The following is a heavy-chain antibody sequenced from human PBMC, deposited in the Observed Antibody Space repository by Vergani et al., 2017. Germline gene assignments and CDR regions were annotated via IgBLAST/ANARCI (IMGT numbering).Heavy chain of an antibody. CDR2: ISSSGSTI. J-gene: IGHJ3*02. V-gene: IGHV3-48*03. CDR3: ARGLSDAFDI. Sequence: EVQLVESGGGLVQPGGSLRLSCAASGFTFSSYEMNWVRQAPGKGLEWVSYISSSGSTIYYADSVKGRFTISRDNAKNSLYLQMNSLRAEDKAVYYCARGLSDAFDIWGQGTMVTVSS. CDR1: GFTFSSYE.